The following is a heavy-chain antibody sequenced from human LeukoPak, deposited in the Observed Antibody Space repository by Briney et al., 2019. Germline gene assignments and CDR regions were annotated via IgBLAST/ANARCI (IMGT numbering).Heavy chain of an antibody. D-gene: IGHD4-17*01. Sequence: SETLSLTCSVSGGSLRSYYWSWIRQPPGKGLEWIGYVHDSGSTYYNPSLKSRLTMSADPSKNQFSLKLTSVTAADTAVYYCARVGGGDYLIDYWGQGTLVTVSS. CDR3: ARVGGGDYLIDY. CDR1: GGSLRSYY. J-gene: IGHJ4*02. CDR2: VHDSGST. V-gene: IGHV4-59*08.